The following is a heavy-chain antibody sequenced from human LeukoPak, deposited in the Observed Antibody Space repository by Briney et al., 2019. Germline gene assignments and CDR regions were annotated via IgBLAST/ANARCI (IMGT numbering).Heavy chain of an antibody. V-gene: IGHV3-21*01. J-gene: IGHJ4*02. CDR3: ARAGSGWYGFFYFDY. D-gene: IGHD6-19*01. CDR1: GFTFSSYS. Sequence: GGSLRLSCAASGFTFSSYSMKWVRQAPGKGLEWVSSISSSSSYIYYADSVKGRFTISRDNAKNSLYLQMNSLRAEDTAVYYCARAGSGWYGFFYFDYWGQGTLVTVSS. CDR2: ISSSSSYI.